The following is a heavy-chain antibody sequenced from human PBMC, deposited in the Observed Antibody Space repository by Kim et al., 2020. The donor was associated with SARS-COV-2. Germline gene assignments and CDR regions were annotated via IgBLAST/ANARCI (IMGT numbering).Heavy chain of an antibody. CDR1: GGSISSSSYY. CDR3: ARRGRDILTGYYWFDP. CDR2: IYYSGST. D-gene: IGHD3-9*01. V-gene: IGHV4-39*01. Sequence: SETLSLTCTVSGGSISSSSYYWGWIRQPPGKGLEWIGSIYYSGSTYYNPSLKSRVTISVDTSKNQFSLKLSSVTAADTAVYYCARRGRDILTGYYWFDPWGQGTLVTVSS. J-gene: IGHJ5*02.